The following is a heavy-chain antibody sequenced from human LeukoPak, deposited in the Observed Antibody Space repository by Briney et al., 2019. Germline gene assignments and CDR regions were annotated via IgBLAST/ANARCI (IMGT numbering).Heavy chain of an antibody. CDR3: AREGSYCVGGDCYSFDF. Sequence: ASVRVSCKASGYKFISHYLQWVRPAPGLGPEWMGWMHGGNGNTRYPEKFEGRVTMTRDTSTSTAYMDLSRLTSDDTAVYYCAREGSYCVGGDCYSFDFWGQGTLVTVSS. V-gene: IGHV1-2*02. CDR2: MHGGNGNT. CDR1: GYKFISHY. J-gene: IGHJ4*02. D-gene: IGHD2-21*02.